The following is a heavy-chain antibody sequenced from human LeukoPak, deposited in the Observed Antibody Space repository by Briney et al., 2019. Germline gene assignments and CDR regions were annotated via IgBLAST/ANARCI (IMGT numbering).Heavy chain of an antibody. Sequence: GGSLRLSCAASGFTFTNYWMKWVRQAPGGGPEWLANINKDGSEEYYADSVKGRFTTSRDNGQKSMYLHMDRLRADDTAVYFCARHHYDASGFHYDAFDIWGQGTLVTVSS. V-gene: IGHV3-7*01. CDR2: INKDGSEE. CDR1: GFTFTNYW. J-gene: IGHJ3*02. CDR3: ARHHYDASGFHYDAFDI. D-gene: IGHD3-22*01.